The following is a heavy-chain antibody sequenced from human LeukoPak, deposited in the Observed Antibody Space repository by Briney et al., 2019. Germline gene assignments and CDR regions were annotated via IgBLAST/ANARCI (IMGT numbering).Heavy chain of an antibody. CDR1: GFTFSRFG. Sequence: PGGSLRLSCVVSGFTFSRFGMHWVRQAPGQGLEWMGRINPNSGGTNYAQKFQGRVTMTRDTSISTAYMELSRLRSDDTAVYYCARGWGSQLAPAHWGQGTLVTVSS. J-gene: IGHJ4*02. CDR2: INPNSGGT. D-gene: IGHD3-16*01. CDR3: ARGWGSQLAPAH. V-gene: IGHV1-2*06.